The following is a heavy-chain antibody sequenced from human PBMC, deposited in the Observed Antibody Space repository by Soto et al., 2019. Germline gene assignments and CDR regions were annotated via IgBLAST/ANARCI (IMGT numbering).Heavy chain of an antibody. CDR3: VRDRDLDRDMVHADI. CDR2: ITIRTGNI. D-gene: IGHD5-18*01. J-gene: IGHJ4*01. V-gene: IGHV3-48*02. CDR1: GFNLGDYW. Sequence: TGGALRLSCAGSGFNLGDYWMGWVRQAPGKGLEWVANITIRTGNIVYADSVRGRFTISTDNAENSVFLQMNSLRDEDTAVYFCVRDRDLDRDMVHADIWGQGTLVTVSS.